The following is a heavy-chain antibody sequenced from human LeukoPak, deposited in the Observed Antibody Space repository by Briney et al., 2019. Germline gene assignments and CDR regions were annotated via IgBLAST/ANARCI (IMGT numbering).Heavy chain of an antibody. V-gene: IGHV4-38-2*02. J-gene: IGHJ6*03. CDR2: IYHSGST. Sequence: PSETLSLTCTVSGYSISSGYYWGWIRQPPGKGLEWIGSIYHSGSTYYNPSLKSRVTISVDRSKNQFSLKLSSVTAADTAVYYCASPYDFWSGPYYMDVWGKGTTVTVSS. D-gene: IGHD3-3*01. CDR3: ASPYDFWSGPYYMDV. CDR1: GYSISSGYY.